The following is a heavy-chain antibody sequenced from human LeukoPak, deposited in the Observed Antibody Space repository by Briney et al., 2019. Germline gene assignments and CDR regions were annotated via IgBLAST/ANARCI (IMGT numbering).Heavy chain of an antibody. D-gene: IGHD3-3*01. Sequence: QSGGSLRLSFAAAGLTFSANDVGSVRQAPGKGLEWVGRTRNKAESYKTEYAASVKGRFTISRDDSKKPLYLQMNSLKTEDTAVYYCARHTAIFEVVSRTYMDFWGKGTTVTVSS. V-gene: IGHV3-72*01. CDR2: TRNKAESYKT. CDR1: GLTFSAND. CDR3: ARHTAIFEVVSRTYMDF. J-gene: IGHJ6*03.